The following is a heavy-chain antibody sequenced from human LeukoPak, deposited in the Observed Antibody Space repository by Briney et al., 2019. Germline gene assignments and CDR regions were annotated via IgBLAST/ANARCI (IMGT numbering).Heavy chain of an antibody. CDR2: SYHSGST. J-gene: IGHJ4*02. CDR3: ARADIVATVYDY. CDR1: GGSISSGGYS. D-gene: IGHD5-12*01. Sequence: PSQTLSLTCAVSGGSISSGGYSCSWIRQRPGKGLEWIGYSYHSGSTYYNPSLKSRVTISVHRPKNQFSLKLSSVTAADTAVYYCARADIVATVYDYWGQGTLVTVSS. V-gene: IGHV4-30-2*01.